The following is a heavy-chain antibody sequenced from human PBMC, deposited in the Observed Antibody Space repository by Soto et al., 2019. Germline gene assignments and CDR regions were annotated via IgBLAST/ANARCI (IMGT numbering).Heavy chain of an antibody. J-gene: IGHJ6*02. V-gene: IGHV1-69*13. CDR2: IIPIFGTA. D-gene: IGHD4-17*01. CDR3: ARDDSGGDYYYYGMDV. CDR1: GGTFSSYA. Sequence: SVKASCKASGGTFSSYAISWVRQAPGQGLEWMGGIIPIFGTANYAQKFQGRVTITADESTSTAYMELSSLRSEDTAVYYCARDDSGGDYYYYGMDVWGQGTTVTVSS.